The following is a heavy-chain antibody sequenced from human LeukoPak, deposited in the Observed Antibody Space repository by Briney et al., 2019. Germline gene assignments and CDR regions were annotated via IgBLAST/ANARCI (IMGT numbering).Heavy chain of an antibody. D-gene: IGHD3-10*01. CDR3: ARHATDGKAITLVRGVKRGWFDP. Sequence: SETLSLTCAVYGCSFSGYHWSWIRQPPGQGLEWIGEINHSGSTNYNPSLKSRVTISVDTFKNQFSLPMSSVTAADTVIYYGARHATDGKAITLVRGVKRGWFDPWGQGTLVTVSS. CDR2: INHSGST. J-gene: IGHJ5*02. V-gene: IGHV4-34*01. CDR1: GCSFSGYH.